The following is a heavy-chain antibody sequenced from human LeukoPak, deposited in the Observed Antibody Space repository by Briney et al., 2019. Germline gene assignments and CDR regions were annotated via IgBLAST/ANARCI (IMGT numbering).Heavy chain of an antibody. D-gene: IGHD2-15*01. CDR3: AKDYCRGGNCPLPFFDS. CDR1: GFTLSEHA. V-gene: IGHV3-23*01. J-gene: IGHJ4*02. CDR2: IIDVGDT. Sequence: GGSLRLSCAVSGFTLSEHAMSWVRQAPGEGLEWVSGIIDVGDTYYADSVKGRFTISRDSSKNTLYLQMNSLRAEDTATYYCAKDYCRGGNCPLPFFDSWGQGTQVTVSS.